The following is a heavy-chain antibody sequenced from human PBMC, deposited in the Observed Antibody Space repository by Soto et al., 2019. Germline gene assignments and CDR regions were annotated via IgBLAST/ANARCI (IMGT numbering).Heavy chain of an antibody. CDR3: ARDNSGYDFWSGYYYYYYMDV. CDR1: GFTFSSYW. V-gene: IGHV3-7*01. J-gene: IGHJ6*03. D-gene: IGHD3-3*01. CDR2: IKQDGSEK. Sequence: GGSLRLSCAASGFTFSSYWRSWVRQAPGKGLEWVANIKQDGSEKYYVDSVKGRFTISRDNAKNSLYLQMNSLRAEDTAVYYCARDNSGYDFWSGYYYYYYMDVWGKGTTVTVSS.